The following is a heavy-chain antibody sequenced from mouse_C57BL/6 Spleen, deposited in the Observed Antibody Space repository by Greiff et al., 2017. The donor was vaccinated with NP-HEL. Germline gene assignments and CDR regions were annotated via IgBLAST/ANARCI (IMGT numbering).Heavy chain of an antibody. CDR2: IYPRDGST. V-gene: IGHV1-85*01. J-gene: IGHJ1*03. CDR1: GYTFTSYD. CDR3: ARDSYFDV. Sequence: VHLVESGPELVKPGASVKLSCKASGYTFTSYDINWVKQRPGQGLEWIGWIYPRDGSTKYNEKFKGKATLTVDTSSSTAYMELHSLTSEDSAVYFCARDSYFDVWGTGTTVTVSS.